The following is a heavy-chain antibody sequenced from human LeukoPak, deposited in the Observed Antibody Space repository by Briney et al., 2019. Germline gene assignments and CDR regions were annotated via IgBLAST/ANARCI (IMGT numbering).Heavy chain of an antibody. D-gene: IGHD3-16*02. CDR1: GFTFSSYA. J-gene: IGHJ4*02. V-gene: IGHV3-23*01. CDR3: AKVKGDDYVWESYRPPPDFDY. CDR2: ISGSGGST. Sequence: SGGSLRLSCAASGFTFSSYAMSWVRQAPGKGLEWVSAISGSGGSTYYADSVKGRFTISRDNSKNTLYLQMNSLRAEDTAVYYCAKVKGDDYVWESYRPPPDFDYWGQGTLVTVSS.